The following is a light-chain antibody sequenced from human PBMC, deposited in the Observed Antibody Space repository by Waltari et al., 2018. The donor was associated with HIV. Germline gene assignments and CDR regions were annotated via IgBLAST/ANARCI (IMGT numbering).Light chain of an antibody. Sequence: EIVLTQSPGTLSLSPGDRATLSCRASESVTTSHLAWYQQKPGQAPRLLIYRISKRFTGIPDGFSGSGSGADFSLTISRLEPEDFAVYYCQQYGLSPITFGQGTRLEIK. CDR2: RIS. CDR3: QQYGLSPIT. V-gene: IGKV3-20*01. CDR1: ESVTTSH. J-gene: IGKJ5*01.